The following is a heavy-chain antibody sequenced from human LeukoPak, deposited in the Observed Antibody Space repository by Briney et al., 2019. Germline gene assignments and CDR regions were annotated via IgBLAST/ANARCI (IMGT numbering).Heavy chain of an antibody. CDR2: IIPIFGTA. J-gene: IGHJ4*02. Sequence: ASVKVSCKASGGTFSSYAISWVRQAPGQGLEWMGGIIPIFGTANYAQKFQGRVTITRNTSISTAYMELSSLRSEDTAVYYCARAVAARPSSFGYWGQGTLVTVSS. D-gene: IGHD6-6*01. CDR1: GGTFSSYA. V-gene: IGHV1-69*05. CDR3: ARAVAARPSSFGY.